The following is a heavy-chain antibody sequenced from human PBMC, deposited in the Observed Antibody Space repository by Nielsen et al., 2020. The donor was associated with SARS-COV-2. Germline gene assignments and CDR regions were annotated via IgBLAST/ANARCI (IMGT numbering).Heavy chain of an antibody. V-gene: IGHV4-30-2*01. CDR2: IYHSGST. CDR3: ARGYTAMAPIDY. J-gene: IGHJ4*02. CDR1: GGSISSGDYY. D-gene: IGHD5-18*01. Sequence: SETLSLTCTVSGGSISSGDYYWTWIRQPPGKGLEWIGYIYHSGSTYYNPSLKSRVTISVDRSKNQFSLRLSSVTAADTAVYYCARGYTAMAPIDYWGQGTLVTVSS.